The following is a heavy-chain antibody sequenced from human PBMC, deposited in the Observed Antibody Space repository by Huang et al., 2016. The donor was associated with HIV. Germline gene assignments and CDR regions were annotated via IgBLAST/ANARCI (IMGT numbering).Heavy chain of an antibody. CDR2: VDPEDGEK. CDR1: GYTLTELS. V-gene: IGHV1-24*01. CDR3: ATVYRRFRNHDSGDYYFDY. J-gene: IGHJ4*02. D-gene: IGHD3-22*01. Sequence: QVQLVQSGAEVKKPGASVKVSCKVSGYTLTELSMHWVRQAPGKGLEWRGVVDPEDGEKIYAQKCQGRVTMTEDRSTDTAYMELSSLRSEDTAVYYCATVYRRFRNHDSGDYYFDYWDQGTLVTVSS.